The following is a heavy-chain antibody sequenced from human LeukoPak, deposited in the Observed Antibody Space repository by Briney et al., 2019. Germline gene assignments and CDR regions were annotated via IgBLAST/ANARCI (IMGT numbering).Heavy chain of an antibody. CDR3: ARGTDVQWDY. J-gene: IGHJ4*02. CDR2: IYYSGST. CDR1: GDSISSYY. Sequence: SETLSLTCTVSGDSISSYYWSWIRQPPGKGLEWIGYIYYSGSTNYNPSLKSRGTISVDTFKNQFSLKLSSVTAADTAIYYCARGTDVQWDYWGQGTLVTVSS. D-gene: IGHD3-10*02. V-gene: IGHV4-59*01.